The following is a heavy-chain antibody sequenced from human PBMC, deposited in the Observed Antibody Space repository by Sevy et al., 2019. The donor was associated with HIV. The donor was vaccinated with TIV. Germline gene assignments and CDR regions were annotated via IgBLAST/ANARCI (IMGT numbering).Heavy chain of an antibody. CDR2: IYSGANT. V-gene: IGHV3-53*01. D-gene: IGHD3-22*01. CDR3: ARDTITYYYDSSGYYTSGYGMDV. Sequence: GGSLRLSCAASGFNVSSNYMNWVRQAPGKGLEWVSVIYSGANTDYADSVKGRFTISRDTTKNTMYLQMNSLRAEDTAVYYCARDTITYYYDSSGYYTSGYGMDVWGQRTSVTVSS. J-gene: IGHJ6*02. CDR1: GFNVSSNY.